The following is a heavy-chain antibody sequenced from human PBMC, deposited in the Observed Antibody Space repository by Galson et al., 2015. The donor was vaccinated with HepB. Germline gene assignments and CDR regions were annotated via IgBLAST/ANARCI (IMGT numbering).Heavy chain of an antibody. CDR1: GYSFTTYW. J-gene: IGHJ6*01. Sequence: QSGAEVKKPGESLKISCKGSGYSFTTYWIGWVRQMPGKGLEWMGSIYPGDSDTRYSPSFQGQVSISVDKSISTAHLQWSSLKASDTAMYYCARLSNIVMMVTTPLRGGIRPIGLPPGTLLQEHLWG. V-gene: IGHV5-51*01. D-gene: IGHD2-15*01. CDR2: IYPGDSDT. CDR3: ARLSNIVMMVTTPLRGGIRPIGLPPGTLLQEHL.